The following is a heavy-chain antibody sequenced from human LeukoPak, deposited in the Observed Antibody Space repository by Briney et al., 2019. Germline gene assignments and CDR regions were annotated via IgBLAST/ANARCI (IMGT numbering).Heavy chain of an antibody. CDR1: GLTLSSYE. CDR3: AREFLDAFDI. CDR2: IIGTGSTK. J-gene: IGHJ3*02. V-gene: IGHV3-48*03. Sequence: QSGGSLRLSCAASGLTLSSYEMNWVRQAPGKGLEWVSYIIGTGSTKYYADSVKGRFTISRDNAKNSVYLQMNSLRAEDTAVYYCAREFLDAFDIWGQGTMVTVSS.